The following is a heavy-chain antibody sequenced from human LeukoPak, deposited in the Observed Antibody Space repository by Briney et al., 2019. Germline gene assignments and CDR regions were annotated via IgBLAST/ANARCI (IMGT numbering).Heavy chain of an antibody. V-gene: IGHV4-39*01. CDR2: INHSGST. D-gene: IGHD3-10*01. J-gene: IGHJ6*03. CDR3: ARLGRPDYSYDYIDV. Sequence: NPSETLSLTCAVSGGSISSTIYYWGWIRQPPGKGLEWIGSINHSGSTNHNPSLKSRVSISVDTSKNQVSLNLRSVTAADAAVYYCARLGRPDYSYDYIDVWGTGTTVTISS. CDR1: GGSISSTIYY.